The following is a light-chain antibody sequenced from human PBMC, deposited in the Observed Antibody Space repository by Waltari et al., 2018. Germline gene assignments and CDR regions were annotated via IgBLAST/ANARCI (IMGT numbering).Light chain of an antibody. J-gene: IGKJ4*01. CDR3: QQYNDWPPLT. CDR2: GAS. Sequence: EIVMTQSPASLSVSPGESATLSCRASQSVNSDLAWYQQKPGQAPRLLIYGASTRVTGIPARFSGSGSGTEFTLTISGLQSEDFAVYYCQQYNDWPPLTFGGGTKVEIK. V-gene: IGKV3-15*01. CDR1: QSVNSD.